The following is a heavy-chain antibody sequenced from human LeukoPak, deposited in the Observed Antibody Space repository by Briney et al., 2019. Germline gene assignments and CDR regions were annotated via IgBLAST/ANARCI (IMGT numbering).Heavy chain of an antibody. J-gene: IGHJ4*02. CDR2: IKQDGSDK. Sequence: GGSLRLSCAASGFTFSTYWMSWVRQAPGKGLEWVANIKQDGSDKYYVGSVKGRFTISRDNANNSLYLQMNSLRAEDTAVYYCARVNSESSVYHTFDSWGQGTLVTVSS. D-gene: IGHD3-22*01. V-gene: IGHV3-7*01. CDR1: GFTFSTYW. CDR3: ARVNSESSVYHTFDS.